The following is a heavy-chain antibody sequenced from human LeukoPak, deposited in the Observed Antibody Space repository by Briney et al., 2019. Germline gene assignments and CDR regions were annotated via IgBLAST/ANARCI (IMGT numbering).Heavy chain of an antibody. V-gene: IGHV4-34*01. J-gene: IGHJ5*02. CDR3: ARDRQWLVDH. CDR2: INHSGST. CDR1: GGSFSGYY. D-gene: IGHD6-19*01. Sequence: SETLSLTCAAYGGSFSGYYWSWIRQPPGKGLEWIGEINHSGSTNYNPSLKSRVTISVDTSKNQFSLKLSSVTAADTAVYYCARDRQWLVDHWGQGTLVTVSS.